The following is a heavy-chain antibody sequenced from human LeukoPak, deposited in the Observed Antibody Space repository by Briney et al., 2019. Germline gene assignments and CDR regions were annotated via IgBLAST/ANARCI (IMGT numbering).Heavy chain of an antibody. CDR3: AKGGWGTVLDY. J-gene: IGHJ4*02. Sequence: GGSLRLSCAASGFTFRNSAMSWVRQAPGKGLEWVSTISGSGDSTYYSDSVKGRFTISRDNSENTLYLQLNSLRAEDTAVYYCAKGGWGTVLDYWGQGTLVTVSP. V-gene: IGHV3-23*01. CDR1: GFTFRNSA. CDR2: ISGSGDST. D-gene: IGHD3-16*01.